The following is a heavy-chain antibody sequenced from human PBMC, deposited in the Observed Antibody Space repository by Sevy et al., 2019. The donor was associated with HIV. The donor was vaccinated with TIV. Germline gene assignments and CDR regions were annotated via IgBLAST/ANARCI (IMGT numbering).Heavy chain of an antibody. V-gene: IGHV3-48*03. J-gene: IGHJ4*02. CDR3: ARDLPPSATTVAHFDY. CDR2: ITNSGSSI. D-gene: IGHD4-17*01. CDR1: GFTFSSYE. Sequence: WGSLRLSCTASGFTFSSYEMNRVRQAPRKGLEWVSYITNSGSSIYYSDSVRGRFTVSRDNAKNSLYLQMKSLRAEDTAVYYCARDLPPSATTVAHFDYWGRGTLVTVSS.